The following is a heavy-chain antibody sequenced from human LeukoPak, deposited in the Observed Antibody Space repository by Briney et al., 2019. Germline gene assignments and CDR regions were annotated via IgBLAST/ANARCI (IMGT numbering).Heavy chain of an antibody. CDR2: IWYDGSNK. J-gene: IGHJ4*02. CDR3: AKDWADIVVVPAAFLFDY. Sequence: GGSLRLSCAASGFTFSSYWMSWVRQAPGKGLEWVAVIWYDGSNKYYADSVKGRFTISRDNSKNTLYLQMNSLRAEDTAVYYCAKDWADIVVVPAAFLFDYWGQGTLVTVSS. CDR1: GFTFSSYW. D-gene: IGHD2-2*01. V-gene: IGHV3-33*06.